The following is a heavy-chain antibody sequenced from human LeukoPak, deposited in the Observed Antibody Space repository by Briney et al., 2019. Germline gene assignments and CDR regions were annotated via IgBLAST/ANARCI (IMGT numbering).Heavy chain of an antibody. J-gene: IGHJ4*02. CDR2: IYYSGST. Sequence: SETLSLTCSVSGGSISSYYWSWIRQPPGKGLEWIGYIYYSGSTNYNPSLKSRVTISVDTSKNQFSLKLSSVTAADTAVYYCARIDGYSDDYWGQGTLVTVSS. CDR1: GGSISSYY. V-gene: IGHV4-59*08. CDR3: ARIDGYSDDY. D-gene: IGHD5-24*01.